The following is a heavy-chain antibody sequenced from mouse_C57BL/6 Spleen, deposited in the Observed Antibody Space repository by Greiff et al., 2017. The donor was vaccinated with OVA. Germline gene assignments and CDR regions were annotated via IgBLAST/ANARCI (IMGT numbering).Heavy chain of an antibody. CDR3: ARNPTGTGNYYAMDY. CDR2: IWSGGST. J-gene: IGHJ4*01. Sequence: VKLMESGPGLVQPSQSLSITCTVSGFSLTSYGVHWVRQSPGKGLEWLGVIWSGGSTDYNAAFISRLSISKDNSKSQVFFKMNSLQADDTAIYYCARNPTGTGNYYAMDYWGQGTSVTVSS. CDR1: GFSLTSYG. D-gene: IGHD4-1*02. V-gene: IGHV2-2*01.